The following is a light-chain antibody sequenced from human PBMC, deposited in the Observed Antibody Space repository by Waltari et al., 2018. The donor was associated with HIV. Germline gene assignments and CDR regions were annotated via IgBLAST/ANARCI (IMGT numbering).Light chain of an antibody. Sequence: QSVLTQPPSVSGAPGQRVPISCTGSSSNIGAGYDVHWYQQLPGTAPKLLIYGNSNRPSGVPDRFSGSKSGTSASLAITGLQAEDEADYYCQSYDSSLSDSRVFGGGTKLTVL. CDR1: SSNIGAGYD. V-gene: IGLV1-40*01. J-gene: IGLJ3*02. CDR3: QSYDSSLSDSRV. CDR2: GNS.